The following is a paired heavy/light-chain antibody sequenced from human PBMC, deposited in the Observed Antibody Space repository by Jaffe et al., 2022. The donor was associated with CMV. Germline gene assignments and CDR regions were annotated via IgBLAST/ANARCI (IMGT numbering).Heavy chain of an antibody. J-gene: IGHJ4*02. CDR2: ISNSGSTI. CDR1: GVFFGSHS. Sequence: DVELVESGGDLVQSGGSLRLSCVASGVFFGSHSMNWVRQAPGKGLEWISYISNSGSTIYYADSVKGRFTISRDNAKNSLYLQMNSLTDEDTAVYFCARISGSYYLYYWGQGTQVTVSS. D-gene: IGHD1-26*01. V-gene: IGHV3-48*02. CDR3: ARISGSYYLYY.
Light chain of an antibody. Sequence: QPVLTQPPSASASLGDSVTLTCTLSSDYSNYKVDWYQQRPGKGPRFVMRVGTGGIVGSKGDGIPDRFSVLGSGLNRYLTIKNVQEEDESDYHCGADYGSENNLVVFGGGTKLSVL. CDR3: GADYGSENNLVV. V-gene: IGLV9-49*01. CDR2: VGTGGIVG. CDR1: SDYSNYK. J-gene: IGLJ3*02.